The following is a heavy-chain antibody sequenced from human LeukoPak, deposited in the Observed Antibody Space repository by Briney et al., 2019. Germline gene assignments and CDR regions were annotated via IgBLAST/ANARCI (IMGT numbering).Heavy chain of an antibody. J-gene: IGHJ3*02. V-gene: IGHV6-1*01. D-gene: IGHD3-22*01. CDR3: ARDRVYYYDSSGYYPDAFDI. Sequence: SQTLSLTCAISGDSVSSNSATWNWIRQSPSRGLEWLGRTYYRSKWFIDYAMSVKSRITVNPDTSKNLFSLQLNSVTPEDTAVYYCARDRVYYYDSSGYYPDAFDIWGQGTMVTVSS. CDR2: TYYRSKWFI. CDR1: GDSVSSNSAT.